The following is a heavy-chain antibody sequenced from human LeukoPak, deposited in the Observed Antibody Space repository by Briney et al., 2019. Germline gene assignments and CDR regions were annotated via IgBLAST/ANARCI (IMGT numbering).Heavy chain of an antibody. D-gene: IGHD2-2*02. CDR1: GYSFTSYW. Sequence: GESLKISCKGSGYSFTSYWIGWVRQMPGKGLEWMEVIYPDDSDTRYSPSFQGQVTSSADKSISTAYLQWGSLKASDTAIYYCARAAYCSSTSCYKGAGIDAFDIWGQGTMVTVSS. CDR3: ARAAYCSSTSCYKGAGIDAFDI. V-gene: IGHV5-51*01. CDR2: IYPDDSDT. J-gene: IGHJ3*02.